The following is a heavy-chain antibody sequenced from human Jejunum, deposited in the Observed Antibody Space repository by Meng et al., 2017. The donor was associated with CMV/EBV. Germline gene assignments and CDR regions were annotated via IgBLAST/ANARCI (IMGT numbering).Heavy chain of an antibody. J-gene: IGHJ4*02. CDR2: LYTFGTT. V-gene: IGHV3-53*01. CDR1: GLSVSDNY. D-gene: IGHD2-8*01. CDR3: AREKFCTPACSSVFDH. Sequence: GLSVSDNYMGWVRQAPGKGLEWVAGLYTFGTTSYADSVKGRFTFSRDSSKNTLYLQMDSLRAEDTAVYYCAREKFCTPACSSVFDHWGQGTLVTVSS.